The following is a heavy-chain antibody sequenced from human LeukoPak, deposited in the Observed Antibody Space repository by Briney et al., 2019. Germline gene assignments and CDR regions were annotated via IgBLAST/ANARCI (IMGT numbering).Heavy chain of an antibody. J-gene: IGHJ4*02. CDR1: GYTFTNYF. Sequence: ASVKVSCKASGYTFTNYFMHWVRQAPGQGLEWMGIISPTGGSTSYAQKFQGRVTMTRDTSTSTVYMDLSDLRSDDTAVYYCARGRNIEMTTMSGGSDYWGQGTLVTVSS. CDR2: ISPTGGST. V-gene: IGHV1-46*01. CDR3: ARGRNIEMTTMSGGSDY. D-gene: IGHD5-24*01.